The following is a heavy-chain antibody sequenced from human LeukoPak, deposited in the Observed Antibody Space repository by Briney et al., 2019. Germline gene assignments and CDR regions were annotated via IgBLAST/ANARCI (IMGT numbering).Heavy chain of an antibody. D-gene: IGHD1-26*01. J-gene: IGHJ5*02. CDR2: NSDSVRS. CDR3: ARDGIVGENWFDP. V-gene: IGHV4-34*01. Sequence: PSETLSLTCAVSGGSFSGYYWSWIRHPPGKGLEWIGENSDSVRSNYNPSISSRITTTEDTTKNEFPLKLSSVAAADTAVYYCARDGIVGENWFDPWGQGTLVTVSS. CDR1: GGSFSGYY.